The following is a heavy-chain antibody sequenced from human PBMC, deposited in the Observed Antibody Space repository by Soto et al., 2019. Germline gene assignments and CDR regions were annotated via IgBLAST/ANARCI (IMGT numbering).Heavy chain of an antibody. CDR2: ITGTGGST. D-gene: IGHD3-22*01. Sequence: EVQLLESGGGLVQPGASLRLSCAASGFTFSINPLSWVPQAQGKGLEWVSAITGTGGSTYYGDSVKGRFTISRDNSKNTLYLQMNSLRAEDTAVYYCAKDRGITMVVVTVLLDFWGQGTLVTVSS. V-gene: IGHV3-23*01. CDR3: AKDRGITMVVVTVLLDF. J-gene: IGHJ4*02. CDR1: GFTFSINP.